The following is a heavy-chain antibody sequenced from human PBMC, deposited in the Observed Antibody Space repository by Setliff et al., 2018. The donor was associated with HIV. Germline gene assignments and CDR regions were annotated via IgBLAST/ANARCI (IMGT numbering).Heavy chain of an antibody. CDR2: INVGKGDT. CDR3: ARGRVMVYANRRYYYYKDV. D-gene: IGHD2-8*01. J-gene: IGHJ6*03. CDR1: GYTFTSYA. V-gene: IGHV1-3*03. Sequence: ASVKVSCKASGYTFTSYAIHWVRQAPGQSLEWMGWINVGKGDTKYSQELQGRITLTTDTSANTAYMELSSLRSEDTAVYYCARGRVMVYANRRYYYYKDVWGKGTTVTVSS.